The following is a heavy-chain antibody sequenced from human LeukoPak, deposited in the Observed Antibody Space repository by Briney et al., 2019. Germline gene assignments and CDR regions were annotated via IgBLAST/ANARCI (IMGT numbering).Heavy chain of an antibody. CDR1: GGSISSSSYY. CDR2: IYYSGST. V-gene: IGHV4-39*07. CDR3: ARDPPTADY. Sequence: SETLSLTCTVSGGSISSSSYYWGWIRQPPGKGLEWIGSIYYSGSTYYNPSLKSRVTISVDTSKNQFSLKLSSVTAADTAVYYCARDPPTADYWGQGTLVTVSS. J-gene: IGHJ4*02.